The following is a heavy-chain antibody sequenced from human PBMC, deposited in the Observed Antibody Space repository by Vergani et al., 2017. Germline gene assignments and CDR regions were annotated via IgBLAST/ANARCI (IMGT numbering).Heavy chain of an antibody. J-gene: IGHJ6*02. V-gene: IGHV1-69*12. Sequence: QVQLVQSGAEVKKPGSSVKVSCKASGGTFSSYAISWVRQAPGQGLEWMGGIIPIFGTANYAQKFQGRVTITADESTSTAYMELSSLRSEDTAVYYCARSNSGIYYGGDYYYYGMDVWGQGTTVTVSS. D-gene: IGHD1-26*01. CDR2: IIPIFGTA. CDR3: ARSNSGIYYGGDYYYYGMDV. CDR1: GGTFSSYA.